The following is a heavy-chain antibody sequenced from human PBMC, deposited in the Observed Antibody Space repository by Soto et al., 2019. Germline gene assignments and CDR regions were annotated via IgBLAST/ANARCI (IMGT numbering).Heavy chain of an antibody. V-gene: IGHV3-30*18. CDR1: GFTFSNYG. D-gene: IGHD6-19*01. J-gene: IGHJ4*02. Sequence: GGSLRLSCAASGFTFSNYGMHWVRQTPDKGLEWLAVVSYDGANKFYADSVKGRFTISRDNSRNTLFLQLNGLRTEDTAVYFCAQGGFVSDWSNSGDYWGQGIQVTVSS. CDR3: AQGGFVSDWSNSGDY. CDR2: VSYDGANK.